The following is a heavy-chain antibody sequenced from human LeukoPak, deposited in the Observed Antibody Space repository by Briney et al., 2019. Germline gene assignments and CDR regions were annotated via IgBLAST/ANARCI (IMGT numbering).Heavy chain of an antibody. J-gene: IGHJ3*02. Sequence: ASVKVSCKASGGTFSSYAISWVRQAPGQGLEWMGGIIPIFGTANYAQKFQGRVTITADKSTSTAYMELSSLRSEDTAVYYCARDYGANIAFDIWGQGTMVTVSS. D-gene: IGHD2/OR15-2a*01. CDR3: ARDYGANIAFDI. CDR1: GGTFSSYA. CDR2: IIPIFGTA. V-gene: IGHV1-69*06.